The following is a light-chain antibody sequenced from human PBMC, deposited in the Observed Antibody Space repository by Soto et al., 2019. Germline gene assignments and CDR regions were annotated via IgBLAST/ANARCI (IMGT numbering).Light chain of an antibody. V-gene: IGKV1-5*03. J-gene: IGKJ1*01. CDR1: QSISSW. Sequence: IQMTQSPSTLSASVGDRATITCRASQSISSWLDWYQQKPGKAPKLLIYKASTLQSGVPSRFSGSGSGTEFTLAISSLQPDDSATYYCQQYNDNWTFGQGTKVDIK. CDR2: KAS. CDR3: QQYNDNWT.